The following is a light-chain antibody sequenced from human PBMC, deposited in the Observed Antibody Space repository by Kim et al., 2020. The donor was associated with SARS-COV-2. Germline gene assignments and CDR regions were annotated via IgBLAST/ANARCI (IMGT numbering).Light chain of an antibody. J-gene: IGLJ3*02. CDR2: KDT. Sequence: SSELTQPPSVSVSPGQTARITCSGDALPNQYVYCYQQRPGRAPVLIIYKDTERPSGVPERISGSSSGTTATLTISGVQAEDESDYYCQSPDSSATWVFGGGTKLTVL. V-gene: IGLV3-25*03. CDR1: ALPNQY. CDR3: QSPDSSATWV.